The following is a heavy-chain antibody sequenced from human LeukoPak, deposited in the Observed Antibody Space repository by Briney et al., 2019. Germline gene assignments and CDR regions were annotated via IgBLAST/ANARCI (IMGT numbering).Heavy chain of an antibody. V-gene: IGHV3-69-1*01. CDR2: ISEGRNI. CDR3: VRDNSGSYFLWEYNWFDP. CDR1: GFTLNDYD. Sequence: GGSLRLSCAASGFTLNDYDMTWVRQAPGKGLEWVSYISEGRNIHYADSVKGRFTISRDKSNNLLYLQMNNLRAQETALYYCVRDNSGSYFLWEYNWFDPGRQEPRVSVSS. J-gene: IGHJ5*02. D-gene: IGHD1-26*01.